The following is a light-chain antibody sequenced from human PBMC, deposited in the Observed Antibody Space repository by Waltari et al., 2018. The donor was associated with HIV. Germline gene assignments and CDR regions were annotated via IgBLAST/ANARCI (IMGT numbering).Light chain of an antibody. V-gene: IGLV2-11*01. J-gene: IGLJ3*02. CDR1: SSDVGGSDA. CDR2: EVI. CDR3: CSYAGTYTYVL. Sequence: QSALTQPRSVSGSPGQSVTISCTGTSSDVGGSDAGSWYLQHPGKVPKLIIYEVIKRPSGVPDRFSGSKSGNTASLTISGLQTEDEADYFCCSYAGTYTYVLFGGGTKLTVL.